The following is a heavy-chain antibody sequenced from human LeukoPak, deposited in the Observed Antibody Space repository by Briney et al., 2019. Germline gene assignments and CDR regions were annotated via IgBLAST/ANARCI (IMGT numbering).Heavy chain of an antibody. CDR2: IRANNGDP. Sequence: ASVKVSCKASGYDFTTYAISWVRQAPGQGLEWMGWIRANNGDPYYAQNFQGRVTMTTDTSTSTAYMGLRSLRSDDTAVYYCARDRRFYDSSGYYSKDDSFDIWGQGTMVTVSS. V-gene: IGHV1-18*04. D-gene: IGHD3-22*01. CDR3: ARDRRFYDSSGYYSKDDSFDI. J-gene: IGHJ3*02. CDR1: GYDFTTYA.